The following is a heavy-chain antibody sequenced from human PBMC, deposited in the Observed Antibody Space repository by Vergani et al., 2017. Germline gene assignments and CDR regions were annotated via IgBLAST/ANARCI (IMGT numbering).Heavy chain of an antibody. V-gene: IGHV4-34*01. CDR1: GGSFSGYY. CDR3: ARGFTNRKTRYSYGYVPVLGYYYYYMDV. Sequence: QVQLQQWGAGLLKPSETLSLTCAVYGGSFSGYYWSWIRQPPGKGLEWIGEINHSGSTNYNPSLKSRVTISVDTSKNQFSLKLSSVTAADTAVYYCARGFTNRKTRYSYGYVPVLGYYYYYMDVWGKGTTVTVSS. D-gene: IGHD5-18*01. CDR2: INHSGST. J-gene: IGHJ6*03.